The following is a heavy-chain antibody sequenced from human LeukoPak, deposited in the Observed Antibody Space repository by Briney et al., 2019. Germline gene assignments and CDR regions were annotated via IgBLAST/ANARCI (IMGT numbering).Heavy chain of an antibody. CDR1: GFTFSSYG. Sequence: GGSLRLSCAASGFTFSSYGMSWVRQAPGKGLEWVSVIYSGGSTYYADSVKGRFTISRDNSKNTLYLQMNSLRAEDTAVYYCAKEFGTGSSYYYDSSAPYYMDVRGKGTTVTISS. D-gene: IGHD3-22*01. CDR3: AKEFGTGSSYYYDSSAPYYMDV. V-gene: IGHV3-23*03. CDR2: IYSGGST. J-gene: IGHJ6*03.